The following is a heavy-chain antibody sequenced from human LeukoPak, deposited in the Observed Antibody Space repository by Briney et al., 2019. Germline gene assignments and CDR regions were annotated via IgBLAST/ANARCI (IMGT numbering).Heavy chain of an antibody. Sequence: PGGSLRLSCAASGFTFSSCEMNWVRQAPGKGLEWVSYVSRGGATIYYADSVKGRFTISRDNAKNSLYLQMNSLRAEDTAIYYCAAGSYDTNGYVFDYCGQGTLVTVSS. J-gene: IGHJ4*02. D-gene: IGHD3-22*01. V-gene: IGHV3-48*03. CDR2: VSRGGATI. CDR3: AAGSYDTNGYVFDY. CDR1: GFTFSSCE.